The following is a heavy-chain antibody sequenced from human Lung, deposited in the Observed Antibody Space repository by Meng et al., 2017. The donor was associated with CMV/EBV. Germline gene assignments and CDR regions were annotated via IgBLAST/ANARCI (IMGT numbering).Heavy chain of an antibody. D-gene: IGHD2-15*01. CDR2: ISGYNGNT. V-gene: IGHV1-18*01. Sequence: ASXXVSXKASDYTFSSYGISWVRQAPGQGLEWMGWISGYNGNTDYAQRLQGRVTMTTDTSTNTAYMELRSLRFDDTAVYYCARDRAMGGSWFDSWAQGTLVTVSS. CDR3: ARDRAMGGSWFDS. J-gene: IGHJ5*01. CDR1: DYTFSSYG.